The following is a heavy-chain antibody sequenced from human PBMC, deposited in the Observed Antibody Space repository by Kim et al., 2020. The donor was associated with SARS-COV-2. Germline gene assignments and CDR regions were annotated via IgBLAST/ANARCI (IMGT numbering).Heavy chain of an antibody. CDR1: GFTFSSYW. CDR3: ARGPTFEDWLFDY. CDR2: INSDGSST. J-gene: IGHJ4*02. D-gene: IGHD3-9*01. Sequence: GGSLRLSCAASGFTFSSYWMHWVRQAPGKGLVWDSRINSDGSSTSYADSVKGRFTISRDNAKNTLYLQMNSLRAEDTAVYYCARGPTFEDWLFDYWGQGTLVTVSS. V-gene: IGHV3-74*01.